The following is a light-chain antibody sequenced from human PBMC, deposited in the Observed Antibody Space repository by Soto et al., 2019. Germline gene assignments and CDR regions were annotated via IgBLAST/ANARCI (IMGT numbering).Light chain of an antibody. CDR2: AAS. V-gene: IGKV1-6*01. J-gene: IGKJ1*01. CDR1: QGIRNA. CDR3: LQDYNYPQWT. Sequence: AIQMTQSPSSLSASVGDRVTITSRASQGIRNALGWYQQKPGKAPKLLIYAASSLQSGVPSRFSGSGSGTDFTLTISSLQPEDFATYYCLQDYNYPQWTFGQGTKVEIK.